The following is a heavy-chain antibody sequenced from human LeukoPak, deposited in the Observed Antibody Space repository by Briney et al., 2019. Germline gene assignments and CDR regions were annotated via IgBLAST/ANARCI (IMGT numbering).Heavy chain of an antibody. CDR1: GGSISIASYY. CDR3: ARGGGWLTY. CDR2: VYTSGST. V-gene: IGHV4-61*02. Sequence: SETLSLTCTVSGGSISIASYYGSWFRQPAGKRLEWIGRVYTSGSTNYNPYNPSLKSRVTISIDTSKNQISQKLTYVTAADTAVYYCARGGGWLTYWGQGTLVTVSS. D-gene: IGHD5-24*01. J-gene: IGHJ4*02.